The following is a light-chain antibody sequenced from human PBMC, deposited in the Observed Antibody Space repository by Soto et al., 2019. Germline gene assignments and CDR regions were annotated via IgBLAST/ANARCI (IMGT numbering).Light chain of an antibody. V-gene: IGKV3-20*01. J-gene: IGKJ1*01. CDR2: GAS. CDR3: QQYGSLSWT. Sequence: EIVLTQSPGTLSLSPGERATLSCRASQSVGSDYSAWYQQKPGQAPRFLIFGASGRATGIPDRFSGSGSGTDFTLTISRLEPEDFAVYYCQQYGSLSWTFGQGTKVEIK. CDR1: QSVGSDY.